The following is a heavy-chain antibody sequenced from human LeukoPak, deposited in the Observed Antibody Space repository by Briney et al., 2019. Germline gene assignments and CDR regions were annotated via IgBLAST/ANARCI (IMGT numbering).Heavy chain of an antibody. CDR2: MNPVSGNA. CDR3: ARAPMGAAALY. Sequence: ASVKVSCKASGYTFTNVDINWVRQAPGQGLEWMGWMNPVSGNAGSAQKFQGRVTLTRDTSISTAYMELSSLRSDDTAFYYCARAPMGAAALYWGQGTLVTVSS. V-gene: IGHV1-8*01. CDR1: GYTFTNVD. D-gene: IGHD6-13*01. J-gene: IGHJ4*02.